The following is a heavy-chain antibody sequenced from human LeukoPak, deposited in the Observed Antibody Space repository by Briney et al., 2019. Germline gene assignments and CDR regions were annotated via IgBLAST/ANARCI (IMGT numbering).Heavy chain of an antibody. CDR1: GFTFSKNW. Sequence: PGGSLRLSCAAFGFTFSKNWMHWVRQVPGKGLVWVSRINTDGSSTGYADSVKGRFTISRDNAKNTLYLQMSSLRAEDTAVYYCARENWYLDYWGQGTLVTVSS. J-gene: IGHJ4*02. CDR2: INTDGSST. CDR3: ARENWYLDY. D-gene: IGHD1-1*01. V-gene: IGHV3-74*01.